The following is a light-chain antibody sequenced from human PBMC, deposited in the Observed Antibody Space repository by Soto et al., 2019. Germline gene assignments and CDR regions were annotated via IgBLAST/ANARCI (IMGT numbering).Light chain of an antibody. V-gene: IGKV1-8*01. J-gene: IGKJ1*01. CDR1: QGISSY. Sequence: AVRMTQSPSSFSASTGDRVTITCRASQGISSYLAWYQQKPGKAPKLLIYAASTLQSGVPSRFSGSGSGTDFTLTISCLQPDDFATYYCQQYITYWTFGQGTKVDIK. CDR3: QQYITYWT. CDR2: AAS.